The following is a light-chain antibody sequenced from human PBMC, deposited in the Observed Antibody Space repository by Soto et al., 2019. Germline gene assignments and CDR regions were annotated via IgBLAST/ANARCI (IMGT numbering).Light chain of an antibody. V-gene: IGKV3-20*01. CDR1: QYVSGGS. Sequence: VLTQSPGTLSLSPGETANLYCRASQYVSGGSLAWYQKKPGQAPRLLIYAASTRATGIPDRFSGSGSGTDATLSISRLEPEDFAVYYCQLYGTAPKPFGQGTKVDI. J-gene: IGKJ1*01. CDR3: QLYGTAPKP. CDR2: AAS.